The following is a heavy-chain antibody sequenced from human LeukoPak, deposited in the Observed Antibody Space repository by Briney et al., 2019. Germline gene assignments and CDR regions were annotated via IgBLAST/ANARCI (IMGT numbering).Heavy chain of an antibody. D-gene: IGHD6-19*01. V-gene: IGHV4-4*07. CDR3: ARESYSSGWYKDY. CDR2: IYSSGSS. J-gene: IGHJ4*02. CDR1: GGSIRSYY. Sequence: PSETLSLTCSVSGGSIRSYYWSWIRQPAGRGLERIGRIYSSGSSNYNPSLKSRVIMSVDTSKNQFSLNLSSLTAADTAFYYCARESYSSGWYKDYWGQGILVTVSS.